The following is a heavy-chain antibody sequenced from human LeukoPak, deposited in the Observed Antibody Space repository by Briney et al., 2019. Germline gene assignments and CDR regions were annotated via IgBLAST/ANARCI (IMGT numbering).Heavy chain of an antibody. CDR1: GDSISSSSHY. CDR2: IYYSGST. Sequence: TSSETLSLTCSVSGDSISSSSHYWAWIRQPPGKGLEWVGSIYYSGSTYYNPSLKSRVTLSVDTSKNQFSLKLTSVTAADTAVYYCARGPTLLTVFGVVNNPSKYDYWGQGTLVTVSS. CDR3: ARGPTLLTVFGVVNNPSKYDY. D-gene: IGHD3-3*01. J-gene: IGHJ4*02. V-gene: IGHV4-39*01.